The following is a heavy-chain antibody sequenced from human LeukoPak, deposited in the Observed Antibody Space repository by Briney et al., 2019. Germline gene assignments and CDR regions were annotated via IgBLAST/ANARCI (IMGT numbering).Heavy chain of an antibody. CDR3: ARGEIVVVPAAYAWFDP. V-gene: IGHV1-69*02. J-gene: IGHJ5*02. CDR2: IIPSLGIA. CDR1: GGTFSSYT. D-gene: IGHD2-2*01. Sequence: SVKVSCTASGGTFSSYTISWVRQAPGQGLEWMGRIIPSLGIANYAQKFQGRVTITADKSTSTAYMELSSLRSEDTAVYYCARGEIVVVPAAYAWFDPWGQGTLFTVSS.